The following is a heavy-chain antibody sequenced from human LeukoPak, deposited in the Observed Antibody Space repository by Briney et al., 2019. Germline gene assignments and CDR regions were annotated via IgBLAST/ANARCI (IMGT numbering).Heavy chain of an antibody. CDR3: ARGYGDFDY. Sequence: PSETLSLTCTVSGGSISSYYWSWIRQPPGKGLEWIGHIYDSGSTNYNPSLKSRVTISVDTSKNQFSLKLSSVTAADTAVYYCARGYGDFDYWGQGTLVTVSS. CDR2: IYDSGST. J-gene: IGHJ4*02. D-gene: IGHD4-17*01. V-gene: IGHV4-59*01. CDR1: GGSISSYY.